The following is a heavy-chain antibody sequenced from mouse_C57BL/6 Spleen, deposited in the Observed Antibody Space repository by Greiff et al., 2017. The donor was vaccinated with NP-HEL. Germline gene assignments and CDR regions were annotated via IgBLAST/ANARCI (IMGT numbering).Heavy chain of an antibody. J-gene: IGHJ3*01. CDR2: INPNNGGT. CDR3: AREASWWFAY. V-gene: IGHV1-26*01. Sequence: EVQLQQSGPELVKPGASVKISCKASGYTFTDYYMNWVKQSHGKSLEWIGDINPNNGGTSYNQKFKGKATLTVDKSSSTAYMELRSLTSEDSSFYYCAREASWWFAYWGQGTLVTVSA. CDR1: GYTFTDYY.